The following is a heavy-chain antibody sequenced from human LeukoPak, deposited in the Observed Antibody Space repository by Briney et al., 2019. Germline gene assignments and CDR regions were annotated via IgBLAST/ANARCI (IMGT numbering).Heavy chain of an antibody. V-gene: IGHV4-34*01. J-gene: IGHJ4*02. Sequence: SETLSLTCSVNGGSITAYYWSWIRQPPGTGLEWIGEINHSRGTKYNPSLESRVTILLDASTNEFSLNLNSVTAADTVVYYCAREDYYFDSWGQGTLVTVSS. CDR1: GGSITAYY. CDR2: INHSRGT. CDR3: AREDYYFDS.